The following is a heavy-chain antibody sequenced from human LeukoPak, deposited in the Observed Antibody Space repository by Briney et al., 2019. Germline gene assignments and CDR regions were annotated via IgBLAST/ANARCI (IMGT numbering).Heavy chain of an antibody. CDR2: ISTSGTT. Sequence: SQTLSLTCTVSGDSISSGDYYWSWIRQPAGKGLEWIGRISTSGTTNYNPSLKSRVTMSVDTSKNQFSQKLSSVTAADTAVYYCARDVVAAAGTWDYWGQGTLVTVSS. V-gene: IGHV4-61*02. CDR3: ARDVVAAAGTWDY. D-gene: IGHD6-13*01. J-gene: IGHJ4*02. CDR1: GDSISSGDYY.